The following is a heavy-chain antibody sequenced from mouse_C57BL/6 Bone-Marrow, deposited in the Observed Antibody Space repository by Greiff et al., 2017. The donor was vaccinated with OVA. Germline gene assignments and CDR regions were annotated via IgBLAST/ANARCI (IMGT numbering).Heavy chain of an antibody. J-gene: IGHJ4*01. CDR2: IDPSDSYT. Sequence: QVQLQQPGAELVMPGASVKLSCKASGYTFTSYWMHWVKQRPGQGLEWIGEIDPSDSYTNYNQKFKDKSTLTVDKSSSTADMQLSSLTSEDSAVYYCARDSPRDYAMDYWGQGTSVTVSS. V-gene: IGHV1-69*01. CDR1: GYTFTSYW. CDR3: ARDSPRDYAMDY. D-gene: IGHD3-2*01.